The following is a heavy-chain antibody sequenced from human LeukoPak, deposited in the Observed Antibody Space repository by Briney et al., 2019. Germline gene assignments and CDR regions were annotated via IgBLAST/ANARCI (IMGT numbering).Heavy chain of an antibody. V-gene: IGHV3-66*02. CDR2: IYSGGST. Sequence: GGSLRLSCAASGFTVSSNYVSWVRQAPGKGLEWVSVIYSGGSTYYADSVKGRFTISRDNSKNTLYLQMNSLRAEDTAVYYCARARDGYNYAIDYWGQGTLVTVSS. CDR3: ARARDGYNYAIDY. J-gene: IGHJ4*02. D-gene: IGHD5-24*01. CDR1: GFTVSSNY.